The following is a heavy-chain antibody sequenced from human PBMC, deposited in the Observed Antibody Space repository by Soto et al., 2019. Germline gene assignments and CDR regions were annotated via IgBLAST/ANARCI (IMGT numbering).Heavy chain of an antibody. J-gene: IGHJ5*02. Sequence: PSETLSLTCTVSGGSISSGGYYWSWIRQHPGKGLEWIGYIYYSGSTYYNPSLKSRVTISVDTSKNQFSLKLSSVTAADTAVYYYARGALLNWFDPWGQGTLVTVSS. V-gene: IGHV4-31*03. CDR2: IYYSGST. CDR1: GGSISSGGYY. CDR3: ARGALLNWFDP.